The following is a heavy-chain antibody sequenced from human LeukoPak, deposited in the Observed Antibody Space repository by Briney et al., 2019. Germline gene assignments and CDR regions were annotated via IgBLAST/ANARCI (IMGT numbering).Heavy chain of an antibody. CDR3: AKATRSSWSFKAEYYFDY. V-gene: IGHV3-30*02. CDR2: IRYDGSNK. CDR1: GFTFSSYG. D-gene: IGHD6-13*01. Sequence: PGGSLRLSCAASGFTFSSYGMHWVRQAPGKGLEWVAFIRYDGSNKYYADSVKGRFTISRDNSKNTLYLQMNSLRAEDTAVYYCAKATRSSWSFKAEYYFDYWGQGTLVTVSS. J-gene: IGHJ4*02.